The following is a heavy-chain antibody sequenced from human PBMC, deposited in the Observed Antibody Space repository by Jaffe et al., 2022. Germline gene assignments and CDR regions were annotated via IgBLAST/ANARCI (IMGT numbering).Heavy chain of an antibody. V-gene: IGHV4-38-2*01. CDR3: ARLGGRYYDSSGFVRYYFDY. J-gene: IGHJ4*02. CDR1: GYSISSGYY. CDR2: IYHSGST. D-gene: IGHD3-22*01. Sequence: QVQLQESGPGLVKPSETLSLTCAVSGYSISSGYYWGWIRQPPGKGLEWIGSIYHSGSTYYNPSLKSRVTISVDTSKNQFSLKLSSVTAADTAVYYCARLGGRYYDSSGFVRYYFDYWGQGTLVTVSS.